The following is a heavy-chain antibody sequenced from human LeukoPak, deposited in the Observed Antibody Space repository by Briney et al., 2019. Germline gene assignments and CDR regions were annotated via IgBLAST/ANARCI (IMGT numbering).Heavy chain of an antibody. CDR2: ISSSGSTK. J-gene: IGHJ4*02. CDR1: GFTFSSYS. Sequence: GGSLRLSCAASGFTFSSYSMNWVRQAPGKGLEWVSYISSSGSTKQYADSVKGRFTISRDNAKNSLYLQMNSLRAEDTAVYYCAKGQYYFDYWGQGTLVTVSS. D-gene: IGHD5-24*01. V-gene: IGHV3-48*04. CDR3: AKGQYYFDY.